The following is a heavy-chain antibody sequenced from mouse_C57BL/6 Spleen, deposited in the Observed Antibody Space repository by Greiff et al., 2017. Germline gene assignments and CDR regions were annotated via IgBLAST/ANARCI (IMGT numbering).Heavy chain of an antibody. CDR3: AFQSSTVAYFDY. Sequence: DVKLQESVAELVRPGASVKLSCTASGFNIKNTYMHWVKQRPEQGLEWIGRIDPANGNTKYAPKFQGKATITADTSSNTAYLQLSSLTSEDTAIYYCAFQSSTVAYFDYWGQGTTLTVSS. CDR2: IDPANGNT. J-gene: IGHJ2*01. CDR1: GFNIKNTY. V-gene: IGHV14-3*01. D-gene: IGHD1-1*01.